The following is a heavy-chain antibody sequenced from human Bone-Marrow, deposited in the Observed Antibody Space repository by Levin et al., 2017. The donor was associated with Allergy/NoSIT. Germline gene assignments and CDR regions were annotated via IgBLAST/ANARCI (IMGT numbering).Heavy chain of an antibody. CDR2: ISYDGKDT. CDR3: ARSGGYGLDV. J-gene: IGHJ6*02. CDR1: GFTFSSFG. V-gene: IGHV3-30*03. Sequence: GGSLRLSCAASGFTFSSFGIHWVRQSPGRGLEWMLIISYDGKDTYQADSTKGRFTVTRDNSMNTAYLQMDSLRPEDTAVYYCARSGGYGLDVWGQGTTVTVSS. D-gene: IGHD2-15*01.